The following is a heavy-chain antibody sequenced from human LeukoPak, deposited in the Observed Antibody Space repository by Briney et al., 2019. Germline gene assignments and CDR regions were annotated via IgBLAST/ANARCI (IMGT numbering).Heavy chain of an antibody. CDR3: ARGLALLELRYYFDY. Sequence: GGSLRLSCAASGFTFSSYSMNWVRQAPGKGLEWVSSISSSSSYIYYADSVKGRFTISRDNAKNSLYLQMNSLRAEDTAVYYCARGLALLELRYYFDYWGQGTLVTVSS. D-gene: IGHD1-7*01. CDR1: GFTFSSYS. J-gene: IGHJ4*02. CDR2: ISSSSSYI. V-gene: IGHV3-21*01.